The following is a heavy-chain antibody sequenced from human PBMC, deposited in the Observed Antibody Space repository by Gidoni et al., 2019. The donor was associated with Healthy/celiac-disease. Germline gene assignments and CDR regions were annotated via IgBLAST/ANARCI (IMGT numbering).Heavy chain of an antibody. J-gene: IGHJ4*02. CDR3: AREGYSYSAPTDY. CDR1: GGSFSGYY. D-gene: IGHD5-18*01. Sequence: QVQLQQWGAGLLKPSETLSLTCAVYGGSFSGYYWSWIRQPPGKGLEWIGEINHSGSTNYNPSLKSRVTLSVDTSKNQFSLKLSSVTAADTAVYYCAREGYSYSAPTDYWGQGTLVTVSS. CDR2: INHSGST. V-gene: IGHV4-34*01.